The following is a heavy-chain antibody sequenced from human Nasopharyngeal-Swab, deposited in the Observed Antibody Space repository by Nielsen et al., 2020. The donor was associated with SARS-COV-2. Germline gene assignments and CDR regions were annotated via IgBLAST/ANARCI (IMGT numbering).Heavy chain of an antibody. CDR2: ISDSGGRT. CDR3: ARFNLGGGSPFDY. CDR1: GFTLNTYA. Sequence: GESLKISCASSGFTLNTYAMSWVRQAPGAGLEWVSAISDSGGRTYYADSVKGRFTISRDNSQNTLFLQMNSLRAEDTAIYYCARFNLGGGSPFDYWGQGTLVTVSS. V-gene: IGHV3-23*01. D-gene: IGHD1-26*01. J-gene: IGHJ4*02.